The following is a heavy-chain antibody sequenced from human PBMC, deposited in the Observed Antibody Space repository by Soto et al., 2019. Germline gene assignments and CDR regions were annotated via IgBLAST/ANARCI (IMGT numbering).Heavy chain of an antibody. CDR3: ARSGYYYGSGSYYSDY. D-gene: IGHD3-10*01. CDR1: GYTFTGYY. Sequence: ASVKVSCKASGYTFTGYYMHWVRQAPGQGLEWMGWINPNSGGTNYAQKFQGRVTMTRDTSISTAYMELSRLRSDDTAVYYCARSGYYYGSGSYYSDYWGQVTLVTVSS. V-gene: IGHV1-2*02. CDR2: INPNSGGT. J-gene: IGHJ4*02.